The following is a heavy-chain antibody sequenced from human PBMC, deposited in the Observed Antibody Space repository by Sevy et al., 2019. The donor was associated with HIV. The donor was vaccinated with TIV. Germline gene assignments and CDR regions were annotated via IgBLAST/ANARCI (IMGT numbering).Heavy chain of an antibody. V-gene: IGHV3-30*04. Sequence: GGSLRLSCTASGFVFSSYAMYWVRQAPGKGLEWVAFIAYDGSNKNYADSVKGRFTLSRDNSKNTLYLQMNSLGAEDTAVYYCARPRFLEWLSSAAFDIWGQGTMVTVSS. CDR3: ARPRFLEWLSSAAFDI. J-gene: IGHJ3*02. CDR1: GFVFSSYA. CDR2: IAYDGSNK. D-gene: IGHD3-3*01.